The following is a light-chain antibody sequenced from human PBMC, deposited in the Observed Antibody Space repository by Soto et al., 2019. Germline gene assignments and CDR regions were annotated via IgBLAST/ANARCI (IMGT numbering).Light chain of an antibody. J-gene: IGKJ1*01. CDR2: GAS. Sequence: EIVMTQSPATLSVSPGERATHSCRASQSVSSTLAWYQQKPGQAPRLLIYGASTKATGIPARFSGSGSGTEFTLTISSLQSEDFAVYYCQQYNNWPRTFGQGTKV. V-gene: IGKV3-15*01. CDR3: QQYNNWPRT. CDR1: QSVSST.